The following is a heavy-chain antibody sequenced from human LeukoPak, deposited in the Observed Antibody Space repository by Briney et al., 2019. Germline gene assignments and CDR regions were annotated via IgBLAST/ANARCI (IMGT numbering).Heavy chain of an antibody. Sequence: SGTLTLTCAVSGGSISSNNWWSWVRQPPGRGLEWIADIYHTGSTNYSPSLKSRVTISVDKSKNQFFLKLNSVTAADTAVYYCGRLMAGLDWGQGTLVTVSS. CDR1: GGSISSNNW. CDR3: GRLMAGLD. D-gene: IGHD6-19*01. J-gene: IGHJ4*02. V-gene: IGHV4-4*02. CDR2: IYHTGST.